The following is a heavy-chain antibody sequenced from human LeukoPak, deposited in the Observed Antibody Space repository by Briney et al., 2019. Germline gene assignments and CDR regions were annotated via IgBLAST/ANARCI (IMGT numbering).Heavy chain of an antibody. V-gene: IGHV1-2*02. CDR3: ARDSTPLDY. CDR2: INPNTGGT. CDR1: GYTFTGNY. Sequence: ASVKVSCKTSGYTFTGNYMHWMRQPPGQGLEWMGLINPNTGGTNYAQKFQGRVSMTRETAISTAYMDLSRLRSDDTAVYYCARDSTPLDYWGQGTLVTVSS. D-gene: IGHD2/OR15-2a*01. J-gene: IGHJ4*02.